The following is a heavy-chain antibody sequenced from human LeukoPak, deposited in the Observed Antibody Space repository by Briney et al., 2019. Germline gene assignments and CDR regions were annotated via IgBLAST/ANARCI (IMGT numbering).Heavy chain of an antibody. CDR3: AREYYYDSSGSVY. J-gene: IGHJ4*02. V-gene: IGHV3-21*04. D-gene: IGHD3-22*01. Sequence: PGGSLRLSCAASGFTLSSYSMTWVRQAPGKGLEWVSSISSSSSYIYYADSVKGRFTISRDNSKNTLYLQMNSLRAEDTAVYYCAREYYYDSSGSVYWGQGTLVTVSS. CDR1: GFTLSSYS. CDR2: ISSSSSYI.